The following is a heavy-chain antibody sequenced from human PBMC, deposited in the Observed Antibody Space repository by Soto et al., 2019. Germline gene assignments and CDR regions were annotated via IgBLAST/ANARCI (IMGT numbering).Heavy chain of an antibody. CDR2: IYHSGST. V-gene: IGHV4-38-2*01. J-gene: IGHJ4*02. D-gene: IGHD4-17*01. CDR1: GYSICTGYY. CDR3: ARPTYGYNYFDY. Sequence: SETLSLTCAVSGYSICTGYYWAWIRQPPGKGLEWIGSIYHSGSTYYNPSLKSRVTMSIDTSENQFSLKLSSVTAADTAVYYCARPTYGYNYFDYWGQGTLVTVPQ.